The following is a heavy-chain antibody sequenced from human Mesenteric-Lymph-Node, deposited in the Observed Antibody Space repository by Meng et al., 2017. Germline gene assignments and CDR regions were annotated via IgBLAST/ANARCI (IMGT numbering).Heavy chain of an antibody. V-gene: IGHV3-30*01. CDR1: GFTFSSYA. CDR3: ASGPPLTYDY. CDR2: ISYDGSNK. Sequence: QGQLVGCGGGVVQPGRSRRLSFAASGFTFSSYAMHWVRQAPGKGLEWVAVISYDGSNKYYADSVKGRFTISRDNSKNTLYLQMNSLRAEDTAVYYCASGPPLTYDYWGQGTLVTVSS. J-gene: IGHJ4*02.